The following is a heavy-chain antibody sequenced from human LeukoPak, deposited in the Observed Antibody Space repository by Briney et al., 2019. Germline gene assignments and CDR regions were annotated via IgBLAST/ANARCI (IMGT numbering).Heavy chain of an antibody. CDR1: GFTLSIYE. Sequence: GGSLRLSCAASGFTLSIYEMNWVRQAPGKGLEWVSYISSDGTIYNADSVRGRFTISRDNAKNSLHLQMNSLRVEDTAVYYCVRGRTGSFYSDYWGQGTLVTVSS. CDR2: ISSDGTI. V-gene: IGHV3-48*03. D-gene: IGHD6-6*01. J-gene: IGHJ4*02. CDR3: VRGRTGSFYSDY.